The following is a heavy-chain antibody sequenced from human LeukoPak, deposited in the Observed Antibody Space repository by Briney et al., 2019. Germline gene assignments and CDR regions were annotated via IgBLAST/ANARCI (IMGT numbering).Heavy chain of an antibody. CDR2: MNPNSGNT. D-gene: IGHD2-2*01. Sequence: APVKVSCKASGYTFTSYDINWVRQAPGQGLEWMGWMNPNSGNTGYAQKFQGRVVITRNTSISTAYMELSSLRSEDTAVYYCARGLAVVVPAAIHWFDPWGQGTLVTVSS. J-gene: IGHJ5*02. V-gene: IGHV1-8*03. CDR1: GYTFTSYD. CDR3: ARGLAVVVPAAIHWFDP.